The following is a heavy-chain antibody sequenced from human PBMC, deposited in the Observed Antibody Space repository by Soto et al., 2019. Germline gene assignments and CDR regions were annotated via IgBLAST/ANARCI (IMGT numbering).Heavy chain of an antibody. Sequence: LRLSCAASGFTFSSYGMHWVRQAPGKGLEWVAVISYDGSNKYYVDSVKGRFTISRDNSKNTLYLQMNSLRAEDTAVYYCAKDVVVPAAQYLGPDYYYGMDVWGQGTTVTVSS. J-gene: IGHJ6*02. CDR1: GFTFSSYG. D-gene: IGHD2-2*01. CDR3: AKDVVVPAAQYLGPDYYYGMDV. V-gene: IGHV3-30*18. CDR2: ISYDGSNK.